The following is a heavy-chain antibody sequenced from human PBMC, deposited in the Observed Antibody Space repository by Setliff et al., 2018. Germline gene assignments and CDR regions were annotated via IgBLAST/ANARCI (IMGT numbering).Heavy chain of an antibody. CDR1: GYSFSGYY. CDR3: VRDRAAIVVGPPTAAFDI. V-gene: IGHV1-18*04. CDR2: ISCYDGNT. D-gene: IGHD2-2*01. Sequence: ASVKVSCKASGYSFSGYYTHWVRQAPGQGLEWMGWISCYDGNTRYARKIQGRVTLTTETSTGTAYMEVRSLRSDDTAQYYCVRDRAAIVVGPPTAAFDIWGQGTMVTVSS. J-gene: IGHJ3*02.